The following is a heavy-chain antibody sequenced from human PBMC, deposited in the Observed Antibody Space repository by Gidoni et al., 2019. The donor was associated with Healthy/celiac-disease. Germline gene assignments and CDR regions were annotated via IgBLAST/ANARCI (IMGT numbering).Heavy chain of an antibody. CDR3: ARVQDCSGGSCYSWGSNWFDP. CDR1: GFSLSNARMG. V-gene: IGHV2-26*01. D-gene: IGHD2-15*01. Sequence: QVTLKESGPVLVKPTETLTLTCTVSGFSLSNARMGVSWIRQPPGKALAWLAHIFSNDEKSYSTSLKSRLTISKDTSKSQVVLTMTNMDPVDTATYYCARVQDCSGGSCYSWGSNWFDPWGQGTLVTVSS. CDR2: IFSNDEK. J-gene: IGHJ5*02.